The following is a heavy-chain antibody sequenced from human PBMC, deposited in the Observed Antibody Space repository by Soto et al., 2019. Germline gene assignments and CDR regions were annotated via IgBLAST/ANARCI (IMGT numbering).Heavy chain of an antibody. CDR3: AGGRIVVVGRLAYYGMDV. CDR1: GGTPSNSA. Sequence: QVHLLLQSGAEVKKPGSSVKVSCKASGGTPSNSAISWVRQAPGQGLEWMGGIIPVFGLVKYAQKFQGRVTITAEESTNTTYMELSSLRPDDTAVYYGAGGRIVVVGRLAYYGMDVWGQGTTVTVSS. V-gene: IGHV1-69*01. J-gene: IGHJ6*02. CDR2: IIPVFGLV. D-gene: IGHD3-22*01.